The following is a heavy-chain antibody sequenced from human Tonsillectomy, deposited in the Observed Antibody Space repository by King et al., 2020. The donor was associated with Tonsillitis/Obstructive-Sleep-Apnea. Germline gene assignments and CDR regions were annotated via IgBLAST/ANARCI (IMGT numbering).Heavy chain of an antibody. J-gene: IGHJ4*02. CDR1: GFTFSSYA. CDR2: ISYDGSNK. V-gene: IGHV3-30*01. D-gene: IGHD6-19*01. CDR3: ATARSSGWYPTGYFDY. Sequence: QVQLVESGGGVVQPGRSLRLSCAASGFTFSSYAMHWVRQAPGKGLEWVAVISYDGSNKYYADSVKGRFTISRDNSKNTLYLQMNSLRAEDTAVYYCATARSSGWYPTGYFDYWGQGTLVTVSS.